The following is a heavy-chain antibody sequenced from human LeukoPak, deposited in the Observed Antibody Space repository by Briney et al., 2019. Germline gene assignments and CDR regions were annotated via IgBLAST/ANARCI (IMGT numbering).Heavy chain of an antibody. V-gene: IGHV4-39*07. Sequence: SETLSLTCTVSGGSISSGSYYWGWIRQPPGKGLEWIGSIYYSGSTYYNPSLKSRVTISVDTSKNQFSLKLSSVTAADTAVYYCARAGVRYYGSGSYYNPEYNWFDPWGQGTLATVSS. CDR2: IYYSGST. CDR3: ARAGVRYYGSGSYYNPEYNWFDP. J-gene: IGHJ5*02. D-gene: IGHD3-10*01. CDR1: GGSISSGSYY.